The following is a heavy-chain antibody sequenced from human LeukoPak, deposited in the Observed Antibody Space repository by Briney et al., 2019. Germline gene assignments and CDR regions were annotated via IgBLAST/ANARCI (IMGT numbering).Heavy chain of an antibody. CDR1: GYTFTGCY. CDR3: EREVTMNPNWFDP. CDR2: INPNSGCT. V-gene: IGHV1-2*02. J-gene: IGHJ5*02. D-gene: IGHD3-22*01. Sequence: ASVNVSCKSSGYTFTGCYMHWVRQAPGQGLEGMGWINPNSGCTNYAQKFRGRVTMTRDTSISTAYMELSRLRSDDTAVYYCEREVTMNPNWFDPWGQGTLVTVSS.